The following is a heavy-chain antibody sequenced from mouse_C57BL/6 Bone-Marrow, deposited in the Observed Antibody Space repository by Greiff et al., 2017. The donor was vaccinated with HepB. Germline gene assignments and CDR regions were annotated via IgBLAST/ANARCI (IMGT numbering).Heavy chain of an antibody. CDR1: GFTFSDYG. Sequence: EVKLMESGGGLVKPGGSLKLSCAASGFTFSDYGMHWVRQAPEKGLEWVAYISSGSSTIYYADTVKGRFTISRDNAKNTLFLQMTSLRSEDTAMYYCARRRFMITTWDYFDYWGQGTTLTVSS. J-gene: IGHJ2*01. V-gene: IGHV5-17*01. CDR2: ISSGSSTI. D-gene: IGHD2-4*01. CDR3: ARRRFMITTWDYFDY.